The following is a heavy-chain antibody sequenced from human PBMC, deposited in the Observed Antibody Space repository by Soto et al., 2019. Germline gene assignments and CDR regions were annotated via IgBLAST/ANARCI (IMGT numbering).Heavy chain of an antibody. V-gene: IGHV1-69*01. Sequence: QVQLVQSGAEVKKPGSSVQVSCKASGGTFSSYAISWVRQAPGQGLEWMGGIIPIFGTANYAQKFQGRVTITADESTSTAYMELSSLRSEDTAVYYCARTMAYCGGDCYWNAFDIWGQGTMVTVSS. D-gene: IGHD2-21*02. CDR3: ARTMAYCGGDCYWNAFDI. CDR2: IIPIFGTA. CDR1: GGTFSSYA. J-gene: IGHJ3*02.